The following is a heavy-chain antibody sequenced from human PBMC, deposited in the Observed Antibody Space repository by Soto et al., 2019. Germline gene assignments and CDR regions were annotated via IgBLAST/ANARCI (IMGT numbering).Heavy chain of an antibody. CDR2: INGGNGNT. V-gene: IGHV1-3*01. D-gene: IGHD1-26*01. CDR1: GYTFTTYA. Sequence: ASVKVSCKAPGYTFTTYAMHWVRQAPGQRLEWMGWINGGNGNTEYPQKFQARVTITRDTSASTVYMELSSLRSEDTAVYFCARARYSGTYNLYLDYWGQGTQVTVSS. J-gene: IGHJ4*02. CDR3: ARARYSGTYNLYLDY.